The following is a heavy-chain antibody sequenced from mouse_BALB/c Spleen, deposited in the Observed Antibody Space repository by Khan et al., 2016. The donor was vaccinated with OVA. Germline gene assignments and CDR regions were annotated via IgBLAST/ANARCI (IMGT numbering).Heavy chain of an antibody. D-gene: IGHD2-14*01. CDR1: GYTFTSHT. J-gene: IGHJ4*01. Sequence: QVQLQQSGAELARPGASVKMSCKASGYTFTSHTMHWVKQRPGQGLEWIGYINPRSGYTNYNQKFNDKATLTADKSSSTAYMQLSSLTSEDSTVYYCARRTTEYAMAYWGQGTSVTVSS. CDR2: INPRSGYT. CDR3: ARRTTEYAMAY. V-gene: IGHV1-4*01.